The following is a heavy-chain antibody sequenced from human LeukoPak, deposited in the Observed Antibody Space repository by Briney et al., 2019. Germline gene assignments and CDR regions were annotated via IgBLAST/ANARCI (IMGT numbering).Heavy chain of an antibody. CDR2: FDPEDGET. J-gene: IGHJ5*02. D-gene: IGHD6-13*01. V-gene: IGHV1-24*01. CDR3: ATDLSGSSSS. Sequence: ASVKVSCKVSGYTLTELSMHWVRQAPGKGLEWMGGFDPEDGETIYAQQFQGRVTMTEDTSTDTAYMELSSLRSEDPAVYYCATDLSGSSSSWGQGTLVTVSS. CDR1: GYTLTELS.